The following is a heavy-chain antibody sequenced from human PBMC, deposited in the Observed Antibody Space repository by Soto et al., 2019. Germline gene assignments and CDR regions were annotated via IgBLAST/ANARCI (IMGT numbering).Heavy chain of an antibody. CDR3: ARAMGASTLDRFGRADACYVARGY. D-gene: IGHD2-2*01. Sequence: QVQLVQSGAEVKKPGSSVKVSCKASGGTFSSYAITWVRQAPGQGLEWMGGIIPIFDTTNYAQKFQCRVTIDADETTSTANMELSSLRSEDTAVYYWARAMGASTLDRFGRADACYVARGYWGQGTLVTVSS. J-gene: IGHJ4*02. CDR2: IIPIFDTT. CDR1: GGTFSSYA. V-gene: IGHV1-69*01.